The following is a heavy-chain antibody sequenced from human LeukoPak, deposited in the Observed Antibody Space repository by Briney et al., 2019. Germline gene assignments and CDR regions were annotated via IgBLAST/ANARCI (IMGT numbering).Heavy chain of an antibody. D-gene: IGHD1-26*01. CDR1: AYTFTSYY. CDR2: INPSGGST. CDR3: ARDKTYSGSYRYYYGMDV. V-gene: IGHV1-46*01. J-gene: IGHJ6*02. Sequence: ASVKVSCKASAYTFTSYYMHLVRQAPGQGLEWMGIINPSGGSTSYAQKFQGRVTMTRDTSTSTVYMELSSLRSEDTAVYYCARDKTYSGSYRYYYGMDVWGQGTTVTVSS.